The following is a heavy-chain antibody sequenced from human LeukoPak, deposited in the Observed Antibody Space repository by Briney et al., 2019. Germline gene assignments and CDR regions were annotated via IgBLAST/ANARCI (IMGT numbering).Heavy chain of an antibody. J-gene: IGHJ3*02. CDR3: ARDPNLAAGGAFDI. D-gene: IGHD6-25*01. Sequence: KTSETLSLTCTVSGGSISSGSYYWSWIRQPAGKGLEWIGRIYTSGSTNYNPSLKSRVTISVDTSKNQFSLKLSSVTAADTAVYYCARDPNLAAGGAFDIWGQGTMVTVSS. V-gene: IGHV4-61*02. CDR1: GGSISSGSYY. CDR2: IYTSGST.